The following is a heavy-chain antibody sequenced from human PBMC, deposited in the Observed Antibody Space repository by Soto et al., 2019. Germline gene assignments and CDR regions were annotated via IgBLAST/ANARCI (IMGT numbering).Heavy chain of an antibody. Sequence: QVQLVQSGAEVKKPGSSVKVSCKASGGTFSSYAISWVRQAPGQGLEWMGGIIPIFGTANYAQKFQGRVTITANESTSTAYMELNNLRSEDTAVYYCARDPYSSSSKSYYYDGMYVWGQGTTVTVSS. J-gene: IGHJ6*02. CDR3: ARDPYSSSSKSYYYDGMYV. V-gene: IGHV1-69*01. D-gene: IGHD6-6*01. CDR1: GGTFSSYA. CDR2: IIPIFGTA.